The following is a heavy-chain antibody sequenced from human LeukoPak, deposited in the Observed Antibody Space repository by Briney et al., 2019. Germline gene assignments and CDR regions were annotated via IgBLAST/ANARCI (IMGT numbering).Heavy chain of an antibody. CDR2: IYHSGST. CDR1: GGSISSGGYS. D-gene: IGHD4-11*01. CDR3: ARVKGYSNYVFDY. Sequence: SQTLSLTCTVSGGSISSGGYSWSWIRQPPGKGLEWIEYIYHSGSTYYNPSLKSRVTISVDRSKNQFSLKLSSVTAADTAVYYCARVKGYSNYVFDYWGQGTLVTVSS. J-gene: IGHJ4*02. V-gene: IGHV4-30-2*01.